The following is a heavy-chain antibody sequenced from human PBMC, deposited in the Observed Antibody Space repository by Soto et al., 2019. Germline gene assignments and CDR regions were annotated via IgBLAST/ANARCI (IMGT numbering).Heavy chain of an antibody. CDR3: ARDLVPPRWRQCGGGVFDY. CDR2: IWYDGSNK. D-gene: IGHD3-16*01. Sequence: QVQLVESGGGVVQPGRSLRLSCAASGFTFSSYGMHWVRQAPGKGLEWVAVIWYDGSNKYYADSVKGRFTISRDNSKNALYRQMISRRAEDTAVYYWARDLVPPRWRQCGGGVFDYWGQGTLVTVSS. V-gene: IGHV3-33*01. CDR1: GFTFSSYG. J-gene: IGHJ4*02.